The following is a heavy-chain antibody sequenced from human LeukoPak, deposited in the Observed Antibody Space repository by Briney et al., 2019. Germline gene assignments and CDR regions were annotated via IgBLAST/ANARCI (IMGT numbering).Heavy chain of an antibody. Sequence: GASVKVSCKASGYTFTSYGISWVRQAPGQGLEWMGWISAYNGNTDYAQKLQGRVTMTEDTSPDTAYMELSSLRSEDTAVYFCATDRYRNNWFDPWGQGTLVTVSS. V-gene: IGHV1-18*01. CDR1: GYTFTSYG. J-gene: IGHJ5*02. D-gene: IGHD5-18*01. CDR2: ISAYNGNT. CDR3: ATDRYRNNWFDP.